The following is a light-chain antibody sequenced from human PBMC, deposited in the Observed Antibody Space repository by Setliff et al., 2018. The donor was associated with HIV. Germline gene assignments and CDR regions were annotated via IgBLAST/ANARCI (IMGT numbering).Light chain of an antibody. V-gene: IGLV2-14*02. Sequence: QSVLTQPASVSGSPGQAIIISCTGTRSDVGGFNLVSWYQQHPGKAPKLIIYEVRNRPSGVSDRFSGSKSGNTASLTISGLQAEDEADYYCSSYALTNTLPFGTGTKGTVL. CDR1: RSDVGGFNL. CDR3: SSYALTNTLP. CDR2: EVR. J-gene: IGLJ1*01.